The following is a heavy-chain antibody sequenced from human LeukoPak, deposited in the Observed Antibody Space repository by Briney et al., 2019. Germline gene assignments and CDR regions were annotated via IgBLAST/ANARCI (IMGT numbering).Heavy chain of an antibody. Sequence: GRSLRLSCAASGFTFSSYAMHWVRQAPGKGLEWVAVIWYDGSNKYYADSVKGRFTISRDNSKNTLYLQMNSLRAEDTAVYYCARDLPTMVRGVIHYYFDYWGQGTPVTVSS. D-gene: IGHD3-10*01. CDR3: ARDLPTMVRGVIHYYFDY. CDR1: GFTFSSYA. CDR2: IWYDGSNK. J-gene: IGHJ4*02. V-gene: IGHV3-33*08.